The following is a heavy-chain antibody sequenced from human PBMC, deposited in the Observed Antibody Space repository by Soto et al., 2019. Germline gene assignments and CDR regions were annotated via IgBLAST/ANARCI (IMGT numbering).Heavy chain of an antibody. CDR1: GFTFSGYS. D-gene: IGHD6-13*01. CDR3: ARDNGIAGSFDP. Sequence: GGSLRLSCAASGFTFSGYSMNWVRQAPGKGLEWVSYISYSSTTIYYADSVKGRFTISRDNARNSLYLQMNSLRDEDTSVYYCARDNGIAGSFDPWGQGTLVTVSS. CDR2: ISYSSTTI. J-gene: IGHJ5*02. V-gene: IGHV3-48*02.